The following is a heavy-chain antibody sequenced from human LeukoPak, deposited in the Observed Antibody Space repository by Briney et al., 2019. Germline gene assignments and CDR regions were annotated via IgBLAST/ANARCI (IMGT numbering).Heavy chain of an antibody. CDR2: IYYSGGT. CDR1: GGSINSGAYY. V-gene: IGHV4-31*03. CDR3: ARIIVGATFDY. D-gene: IGHD1-26*01. Sequence: SQTLSLTCTVPGGSINSGAYYWSWIRQHPGNGLEWIGYIYYSGGTYYNTSLKSRITISSDTSKNQFSLNLSSVTAADTAVYYCARIIVGATFDYWGQGTLVTVSS. J-gene: IGHJ4*02.